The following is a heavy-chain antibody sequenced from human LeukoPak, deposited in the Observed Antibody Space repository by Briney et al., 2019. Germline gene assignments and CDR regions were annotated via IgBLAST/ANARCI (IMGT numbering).Heavy chain of an antibody. Sequence: SQTLSLTCTVSGGSISSGDYYWSWIRQPPGKGLEWIEYIYYSGSTYYNPSLKSRVTISVDTSKNQFSLKLSSVTAADTAVYYCARGRSGGYSYGYHPDYFDYWGQGTLVTVSS. CDR2: IYYSGST. CDR3: ARGRSGGYSYGYHPDYFDY. V-gene: IGHV4-30-4*01. J-gene: IGHJ4*02. CDR1: GGSISSGDYY. D-gene: IGHD5-18*01.